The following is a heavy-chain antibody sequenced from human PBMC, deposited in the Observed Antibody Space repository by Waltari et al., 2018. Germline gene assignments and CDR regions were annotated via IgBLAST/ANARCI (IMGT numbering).Heavy chain of an antibody. V-gene: IGHV1-2*06. J-gene: IGHJ3*02. CDR3: ARSTVVSDAFDI. CDR2: INASSGGT. CDR1: GYTFTGYY. Sequence: QVQLVQSGAEVKKPGASVKVSCKASGYTFTGYYMHWVRQAPGQGLEWMGRINASSGGTNYAQKFEGRVTMTRDTSISTAYMELSMLRSDDTAVYYCARSTVVSDAFDIWGQGTMVTVSS. D-gene: IGHD4-17*01.